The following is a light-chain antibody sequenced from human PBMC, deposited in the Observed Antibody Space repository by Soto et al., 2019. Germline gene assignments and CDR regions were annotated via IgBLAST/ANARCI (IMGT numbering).Light chain of an antibody. CDR1: SSNIGNNY. Sequence: QSVLTQPPSVSAAPGQQVTISCSGSSSNIGNNYVSWYQQLPGTAPKLLIYENNKRPSGIPDRFSGSKSGTSATLGITGLQTGDEADYYCGTWDSSLSGGVFGGGTKVTVL. CDR3: GTWDSSLSGGV. V-gene: IGLV1-51*02. J-gene: IGLJ3*02. CDR2: ENN.